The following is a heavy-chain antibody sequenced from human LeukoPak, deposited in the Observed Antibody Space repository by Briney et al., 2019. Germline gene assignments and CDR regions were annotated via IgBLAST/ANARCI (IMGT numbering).Heavy chain of an antibody. CDR2: IKSKSDGGTT. Sequence: PGWSLRVSSGASGNSFINAWMRGARQAPGKGLEGVGRIKSKSDGGTTDYAAPVKGRFTISRDDSKNTLYLQMNSLKTEDTAVYHCIIDGWIQIWFCDYWGQGTLVTVSS. D-gene: IGHD5-18*01. V-gene: IGHV3-15*05. CDR3: IIDGWIQIWFCDY. CDR1: GNSFINAW. J-gene: IGHJ4*02.